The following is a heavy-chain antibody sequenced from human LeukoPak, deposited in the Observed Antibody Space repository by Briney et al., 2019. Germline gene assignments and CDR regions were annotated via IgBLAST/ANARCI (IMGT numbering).Heavy chain of an antibody. V-gene: IGHV5-51*01. CDR1: GYSFTSYW. Sequence: GESLKISCKGSGYSFTSYWIGWVRQMPGKGLEYMGIIYPADSDTRYSPSFQGQVTISADKSISNAYLQWSSLKASDTAMYYCARRSAVANRFDPWGQGTLVTVSS. CDR2: IYPADSDT. J-gene: IGHJ5*02. D-gene: IGHD5-12*01. CDR3: ARRSAVANRFDP.